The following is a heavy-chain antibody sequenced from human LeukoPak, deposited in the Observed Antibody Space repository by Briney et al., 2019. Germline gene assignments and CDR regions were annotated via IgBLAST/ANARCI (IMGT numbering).Heavy chain of an antibody. CDR3: TRAGESVWFRESPAAH. CDR2: IRSKAYGGTT. V-gene: IGHV3-49*03. CDR1: GFTFGDYA. D-gene: IGHD3-10*01. Sequence: GGSLRLSCTASGFTFGDYAMSWFRQAPGKGLEWVGFIRSKAYGGTTEYAASVKGRFTISRDDSKSIAYLQMNSLKTEDTAVYFCTRAGESVWFRESPAAHWGQGTLVTVSS. J-gene: IGHJ4*02.